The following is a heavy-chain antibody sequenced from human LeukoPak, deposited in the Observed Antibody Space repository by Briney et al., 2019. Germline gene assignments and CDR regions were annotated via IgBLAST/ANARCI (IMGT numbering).Heavy chain of an antibody. D-gene: IGHD4-17*01. CDR1: GFTVSTNL. V-gene: IGHV3-66*01. CDR2: IYSGGST. J-gene: IGHJ4*02. CDR3: ARGFRSVTTWGYFDY. Sequence: GGSLRLSCAASGFTVSTNLMSWVRQAPGKGLEWVSLIYSGGSTYYADSVKGRFTISRDNSKNTLYLQMNSLRAADTAVYYCARGFRSVTTWGYFDYWGQGTLVTVSS.